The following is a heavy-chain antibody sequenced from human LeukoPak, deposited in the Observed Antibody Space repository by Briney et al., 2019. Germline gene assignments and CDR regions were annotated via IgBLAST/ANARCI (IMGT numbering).Heavy chain of an antibody. CDR1: GFTFSSYS. J-gene: IGHJ5*02. D-gene: IGHD3-3*01. V-gene: IGHV4-39*02. CDR3: ARDPSRTIFGVNWFDP. Sequence: GSLRLSCAASGFTFSSYSMNWIRQPPGKGLEWIGSIDYSGSTYYNPSLKSRVTISVDTSKNQFSLKLSSVTAADTAVYYCARDPSRTIFGVNWFDPWGQGTLVTVSS. CDR2: IDYSGST.